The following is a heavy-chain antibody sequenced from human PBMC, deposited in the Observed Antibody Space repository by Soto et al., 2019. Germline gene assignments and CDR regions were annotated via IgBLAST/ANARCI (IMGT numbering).Heavy chain of an antibody. V-gene: IGHV1-69*01. Sequence: QVQLVQSGAEVKKPGSSVKVSCTASGGTFSSYAISWVRQAPGQGLEWMGGIIPIFGTANYAKKFQGRVTITADETTSTGYKELSSMRSEDTAVYYCARNRGVAGTAFYYYYGMDVWGQGTTFTVFS. CDR1: GGTFSSYA. D-gene: IGHD1-7*01. J-gene: IGHJ6*02. CDR2: IIPIFGTA. CDR3: ARNRGVAGTAFYYYYGMDV.